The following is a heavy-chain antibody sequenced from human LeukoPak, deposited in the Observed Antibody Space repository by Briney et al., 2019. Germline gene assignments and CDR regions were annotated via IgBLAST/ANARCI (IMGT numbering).Heavy chain of an antibody. CDR3: ARFIVGATYFDY. J-gene: IGHJ4*02. CDR1: GYTFTSYY. Sequence: ASVKVSCKASGYTFTSYYMHWVRQAPGQGLEWMGIINPSGGSTSYAQKFQGRVTMTRDTSTSTVYMELSNLRSEDTAVYYCARFIVGATYFDYWGQGTLVTVSS. D-gene: IGHD1-26*01. V-gene: IGHV1-46*01. CDR2: INPSGGST.